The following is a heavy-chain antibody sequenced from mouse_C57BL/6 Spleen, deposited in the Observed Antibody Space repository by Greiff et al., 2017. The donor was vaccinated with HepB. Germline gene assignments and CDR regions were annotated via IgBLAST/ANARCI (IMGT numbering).Heavy chain of an antibody. CDR2: ISSGSSTI. J-gene: IGHJ3*01. CDR3: AREYYGSSFPFAY. Sequence: VQLKESGGGLVKPGGSLKLSCAASGFTFSDYGMHWVRQAPEKGLEWVAYISSGSSTIYYADTVKGRFTISRDNAKNTLFLQMTSLRSEDTAMYYCAREYYGSSFPFAYWGQGTLVTVSA. V-gene: IGHV5-17*01. D-gene: IGHD1-1*01. CDR1: GFTFSDYG.